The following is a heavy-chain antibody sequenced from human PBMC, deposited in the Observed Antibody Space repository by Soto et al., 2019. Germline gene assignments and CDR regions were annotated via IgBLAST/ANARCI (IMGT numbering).Heavy chain of an antibody. V-gene: IGHV3-74*01. CDR2: IKGDGSST. J-gene: IGHJ6*02. CDR3: ARGKTNVYALDV. CDR1: GFTFSSYW. Sequence: EVQLVESGGDLVQPGGSLRLSCAASGFTFSSYWMHWVRQAPGKELVWVSHIKGDGSSTNSADSLQGRFTISRDNAKSTLYLQINSLRAEDTAVYYCARGKTNVYALDVWGQGTAVTVS.